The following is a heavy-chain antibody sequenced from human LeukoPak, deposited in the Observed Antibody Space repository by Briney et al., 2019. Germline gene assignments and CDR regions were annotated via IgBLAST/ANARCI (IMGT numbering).Heavy chain of an antibody. CDR1: GFTFSSYA. Sequence: GRSLRLSCAASGFTFSSYAMHWVRQAPGKGLEWVAVISSDGSNKYYADSVKGRFTISRDNSKNTLYLQMNSLRAEDTAVYYCARALFAGAFYGMDVWGQGTTVTVSS. V-gene: IGHV3-30-3*01. D-gene: IGHD3-10*01. CDR3: ARALFAGAFYGMDV. CDR2: ISSDGSNK. J-gene: IGHJ6*02.